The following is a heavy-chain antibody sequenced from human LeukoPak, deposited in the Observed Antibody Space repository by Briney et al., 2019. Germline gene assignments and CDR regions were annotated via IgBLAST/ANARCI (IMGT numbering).Heavy chain of an antibody. CDR1: GFTFSGSA. CDR3: TSDMTTVTTTSPDY. D-gene: IGHD4-17*01. Sequence: PGGSLRLSCAASGFTFSGSAMHWVRQASGKGLEWVGRIRSKANSYATAYAASVKGRFTISRDDSKNTAYLQMNSLKTEGTAVYYCTSDMTTVTTTSPDYWGQGTLVTVSS. J-gene: IGHJ4*02. CDR2: IRSKANSYAT. V-gene: IGHV3-73*01.